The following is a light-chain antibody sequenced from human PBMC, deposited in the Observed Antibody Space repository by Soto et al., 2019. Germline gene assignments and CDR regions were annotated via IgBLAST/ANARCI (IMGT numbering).Light chain of an antibody. CDR3: QKCKVAPFT. V-gene: IGKV1-27*01. J-gene: IGKJ4*01. CDR2: AAS. CDR1: QDIGNF. Sequence: DIQMTQSPSSLSAFVGDSVTITCRASQDIGNFLAWYQQKPGKVPKLLIYAASTLQSGVPSRFSGSGSGTDFTLTISSLQPEDVATYYCQKCKVAPFTFGGGTKVDIK.